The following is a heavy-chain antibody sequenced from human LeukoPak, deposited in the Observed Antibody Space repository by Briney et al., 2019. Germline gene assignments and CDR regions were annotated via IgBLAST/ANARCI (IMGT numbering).Heavy chain of an antibody. D-gene: IGHD7-27*01. V-gene: IGHV1-2*02. Sequence: ASVKVSCKASGYTFTGYYMHWVRQAPGQGLEWMGWINPNSGGTNYAQKFQGRVTMTRDTSISTAYMELSRLRSDDTAVYYCAREPTRGRAGDNSFDIWGQGTMVTVSS. J-gene: IGHJ3*02. CDR3: AREPTRGRAGDNSFDI. CDR1: GYTFTGYY. CDR2: INPNSGGT.